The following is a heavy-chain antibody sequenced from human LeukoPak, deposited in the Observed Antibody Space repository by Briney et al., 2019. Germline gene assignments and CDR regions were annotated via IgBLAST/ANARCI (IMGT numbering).Heavy chain of an antibody. CDR2: IYYSGST. CDR1: GGSISSYY. Sequence: SETLSLTCTVAGGSISSYYWSWIRQPPGKGLEWIGYIYYSGSTNYNPSLKSRVTISVDTSKNQFSLKLSSVTAADTAVYYCAGGYSYGKKDYWGQGTLVTVSS. D-gene: IGHD5-18*01. V-gene: IGHV4-59*01. CDR3: AGGYSYGKKDY. J-gene: IGHJ4*02.